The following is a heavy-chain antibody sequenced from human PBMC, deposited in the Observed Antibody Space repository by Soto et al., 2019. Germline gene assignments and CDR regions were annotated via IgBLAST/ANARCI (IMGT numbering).Heavy chain of an antibody. J-gene: IGHJ6*02. CDR2: INHSGST. Sequence: SETLSLTCAVYGGSFSGYYWSWIRQPPGKGLEWIGEINHSGSTNYNPSLKSRDTISVDTSKNQFSLKLSSVTAADTAVYYCARGFRRYCSGGSCVAYYGMDVWGQGTTVTVSS. V-gene: IGHV4-34*01. CDR1: GGSFSGYY. D-gene: IGHD2-15*01. CDR3: ARGFRRYCSGGSCVAYYGMDV.